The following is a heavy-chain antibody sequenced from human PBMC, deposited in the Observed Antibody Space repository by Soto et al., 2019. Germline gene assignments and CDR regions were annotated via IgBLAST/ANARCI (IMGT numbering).Heavy chain of an antibody. D-gene: IGHD2-15*01. V-gene: IGHV2-5*02. CDR2: IYWDDDK. CDR1: GFSLPTTRMG. J-gene: IGHJ4*02. CDR3: AHAGDFDLLSFDR. Sequence: SGPSCEPAQTLPLTCAFSGFSLPTTRMGVAWIRQPPGKALEWLALIYWDDDKRYSPSLKNRLTVSKGTSTNRVVLTITNISPDDTGTYFCAHAGDFDLLSFDRWGPGTLVTVSS.